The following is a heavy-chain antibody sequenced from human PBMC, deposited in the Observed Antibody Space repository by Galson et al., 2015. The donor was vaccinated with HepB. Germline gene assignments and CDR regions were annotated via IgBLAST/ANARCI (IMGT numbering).Heavy chain of an antibody. Sequence: QSGAEVKKPGESLKISCKGSGYSFTSYWIGWVRQMPGKGLEWMGIIYPGDSDTRYSPSFQGQVTISADKSISTAYLQWSSLKASDTAMYYCARQGAVNYYDSSGYPIGGAFDIWGQGTMVTVSS. J-gene: IGHJ3*02. CDR3: ARQGAVNYYDSSGYPIGGAFDI. CDR1: GYSFTSYW. V-gene: IGHV5-51*01. D-gene: IGHD3-22*01. CDR2: IYPGDSDT.